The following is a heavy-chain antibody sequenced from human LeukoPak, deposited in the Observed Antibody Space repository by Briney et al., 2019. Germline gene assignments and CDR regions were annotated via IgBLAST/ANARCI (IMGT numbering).Heavy chain of an antibody. Sequence: GRSLRLSCAASGFTFSSYGMHWVRQAPGKGLEWVAVISYDGSNKYYADSVKGRFTISRDNSKNTLYQQMNSLRAEDTAVYYCAKDQSMVRGVIYGMDVWGQGTTVTVSS. D-gene: IGHD3-10*01. J-gene: IGHJ6*02. CDR1: GFTFSSYG. V-gene: IGHV3-30*18. CDR2: ISYDGSNK. CDR3: AKDQSMVRGVIYGMDV.